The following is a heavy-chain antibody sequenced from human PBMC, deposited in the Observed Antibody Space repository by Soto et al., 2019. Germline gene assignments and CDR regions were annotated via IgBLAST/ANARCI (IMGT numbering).Heavy chain of an antibody. CDR1: GFTFRNSG. V-gene: IGHV3-30*03. CDR2: VSFDGTDQ. D-gene: IGHD2-21*02. Sequence: PGGSLRRSCAASGFTFRNSGMHWIRQAPGRGLEWVSLVSFDGTDQYYADSVKGRFTISRDNFKNTLYLQMNSLRAEDTAVYYCAGTRGGDSTGCFDYWGLGTLVTVSS. J-gene: IGHJ4*02. CDR3: AGTRGGDSTGCFDY.